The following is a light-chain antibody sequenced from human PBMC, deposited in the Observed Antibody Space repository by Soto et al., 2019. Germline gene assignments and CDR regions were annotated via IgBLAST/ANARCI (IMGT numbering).Light chain of an antibody. CDR2: KAA. CDR1: QSISSW. CDR3: QQYISYPWT. V-gene: IGKV1-5*03. J-gene: IGKJ1*01. Sequence: DIQMTQSPSTLSASVGDRVTVTCRASQSISSWLAWYQQKPGKAPKLLIYKAASLESGVPSRFSGSGSGTEFTLTISSVQPDDFATYYCQQYISYPWTFGQGTKVEIK.